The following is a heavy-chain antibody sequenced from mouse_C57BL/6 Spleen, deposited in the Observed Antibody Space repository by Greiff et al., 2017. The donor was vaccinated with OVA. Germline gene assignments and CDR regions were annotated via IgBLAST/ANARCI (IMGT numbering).Heavy chain of an antibody. Sequence: VQLKESGPSLVRPSQTLSLTCTVTGFSINSDCYWIWIRQFPGNKLEYIGYTFYSGITYYNPSLESRTYITRDTSKNQFSLKLSSVTTEDTATYYCARAPYYGSSGDYAMDYWGQGTSVTVSS. D-gene: IGHD1-1*01. CDR1: GFSINSDCY. CDR2: TFYSGIT. CDR3: ARAPYYGSSGDYAMDY. V-gene: IGHV3-3*01. J-gene: IGHJ4*01.